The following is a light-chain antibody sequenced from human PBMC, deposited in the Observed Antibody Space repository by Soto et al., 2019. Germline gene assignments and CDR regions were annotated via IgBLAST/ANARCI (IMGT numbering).Light chain of an antibody. J-gene: IGLJ1*01. Sequence: LTQPRSVSGSPGQSVTISCTGTSSDVGGYNYVSWYQQHPGKAPKLMIYDVSKRPSGVPDRFSGSNSGNTASLTISGLQAEDEADYYCCSYAGSYTFGVFGTGTKV. CDR1: SSDVGGYNY. V-gene: IGLV2-11*01. CDR2: DVS. CDR3: CSYAGSYTFGV.